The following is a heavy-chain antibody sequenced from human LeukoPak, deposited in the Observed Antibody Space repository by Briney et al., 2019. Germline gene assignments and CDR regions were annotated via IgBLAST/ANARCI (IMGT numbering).Heavy chain of an antibody. V-gene: IGHV5-51*01. J-gene: IGHJ5*02. CDR3: ARRPYSSSSPWFDP. Sequence: ASVKVSCKASGYTFTSYWIGWVRQMPGKGLEWMGIIYPGDSDTRYSPSFQGQVTISADKSISTAYLQWSSLKASDTAMYYCARRPYSSSSPWFDPWGQGTLVTVSS. D-gene: IGHD6-6*01. CDR2: IYPGDSDT. CDR1: GYTFTSYW.